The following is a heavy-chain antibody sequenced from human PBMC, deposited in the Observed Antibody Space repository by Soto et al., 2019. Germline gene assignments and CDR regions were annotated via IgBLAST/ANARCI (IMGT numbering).Heavy chain of an antibody. CDR1: GGSISSSSYY. D-gene: IGHD2-15*01. J-gene: IGHJ6*02. V-gene: IGHV4-39*01. Sequence: QLQLQESGPGLVKPSETLSLTCTVSGGSISSSSYYWGWIRQPPGKGLERIGSIYYSGSTYYNPSLKSGVTISVDTSKNQFSLKLSSVTAADTAVYYCAVVVAATGDYYYYYGMDVWGQGTTVTVSS. CDR2: IYYSGST. CDR3: AVVVAATGDYYYYYGMDV.